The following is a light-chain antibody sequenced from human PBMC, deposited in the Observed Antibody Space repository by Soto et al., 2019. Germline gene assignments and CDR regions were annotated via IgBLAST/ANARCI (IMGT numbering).Light chain of an antibody. J-gene: IGLJ2*01. Sequence: QSVLTQPASVSGSPGQSITISCTGTSSDVGGYNYVSWYQQNPGKAPNLMIYDVSNRPSGVSNRFSGSKSGNTASLTISGLQAEDEADYYCSSYTSSSTPVFGGGTKVTVL. CDR1: SSDVGGYNY. CDR3: SSYTSSSTPV. CDR2: DVS. V-gene: IGLV2-14*01.